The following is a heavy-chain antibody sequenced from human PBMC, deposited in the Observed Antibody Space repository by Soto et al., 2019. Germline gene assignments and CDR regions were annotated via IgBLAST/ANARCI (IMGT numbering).Heavy chain of an antibody. CDR3: VKLRLELLYDDS. D-gene: IGHD1-7*01. J-gene: IGHJ4*02. Sequence: GVSLRLSCAASGFTFSRYGMSWVRQAPGKGLEWVSAISGSGDSTYYADSVKGRFTISRDSSNNTLYLQMNNLRADDTALYFCVKLRLELLYDDSWGLGALATVFS. CDR2: ISGSGDST. V-gene: IGHV3-23*01. CDR1: GFTFSRYG.